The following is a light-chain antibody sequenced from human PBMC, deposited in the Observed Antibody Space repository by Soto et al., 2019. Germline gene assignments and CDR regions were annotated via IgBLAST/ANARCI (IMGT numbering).Light chain of an antibody. CDR1: SSDVGSYNL. J-gene: IGLJ2*01. Sequence: QSVLTQPASVSGSPGQSITISCTGTSSDVGSYNLVSWYQQHPGKAPKLMIYEGSKRPSGVSNRFSGSKSGNTASLTISGLQAEDEADYYCCSYAGSSTFSVEFGGGTKLTVL. CDR2: EGS. CDR3: CSYAGSSTFSVE. V-gene: IGLV2-23*03.